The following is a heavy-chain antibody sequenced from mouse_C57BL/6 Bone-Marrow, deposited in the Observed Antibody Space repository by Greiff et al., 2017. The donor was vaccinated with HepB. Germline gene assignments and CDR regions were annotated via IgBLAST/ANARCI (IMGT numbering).Heavy chain of an antibody. CDR1: GYTFTSYG. CDR3: ARRNYVAMDY. CDR2: IYPRSGNT. J-gene: IGHJ4*01. V-gene: IGHV1-81*01. Sequence: LVESGAELARPGASVKLSCKASGYTFTSYGISWVKQRTGQGLEWIGEIYPRSGNTYYNEKFKGKATLTADKSSSTAYMELRSLTSEDSAVYFCARRNYVAMDYWGQGTSVTVSS. D-gene: IGHD1-1*01.